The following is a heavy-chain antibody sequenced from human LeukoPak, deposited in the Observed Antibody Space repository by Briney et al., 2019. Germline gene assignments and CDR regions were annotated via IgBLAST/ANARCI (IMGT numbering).Heavy chain of an antibody. CDR1: AFTFSNHA. V-gene: IGHV3-23*01. CDR2: ISGSATDS. J-gene: IGHJ4*02. Sequence: PGGSLRLSCAASAFTFSNHAMNWVRQAPGKGLEWVSGISGSATDSYYADSVKGRFTISRDNSKNTLYLQMNSLRAEDTALYYCANLDSYYYGSRSPFDYWGQGTLVTVSS. D-gene: IGHD3-10*01. CDR3: ANLDSYYYGSRSPFDY.